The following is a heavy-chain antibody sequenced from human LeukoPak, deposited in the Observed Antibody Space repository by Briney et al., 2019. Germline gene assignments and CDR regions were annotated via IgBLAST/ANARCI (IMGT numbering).Heavy chain of an antibody. CDR1: GFTFSSYA. CDR3: AKTTTVTTESPYYYYYGMDV. V-gene: IGHV3-23*01. J-gene: IGHJ6*02. CDR2: ISGSGGST. Sequence: GGSLRLSCAASGFTFSSYAMSWVRQAPGKGLEWVSAISGSGGSTYYADSVKGWFTISRGNSKNTLYLQMNSLRAEDTAVYYCAKTTTVTTESPYYYYYGMDVWGQGTTVTVSS. D-gene: IGHD4-17*01.